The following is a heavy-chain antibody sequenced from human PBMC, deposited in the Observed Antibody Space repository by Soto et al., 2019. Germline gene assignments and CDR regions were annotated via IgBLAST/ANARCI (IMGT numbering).Heavy chain of an antibody. D-gene: IGHD6-6*01. Sequence: KPSETLSLTCTVSGGSISSSSYYWGWIRQPPGKGLEWIGSIYYSGSTYYNPSLKSRVTISVDTSKNQFSLRLSSVTAADTAVYYCARQPSSIAARPSRFDPWGQGALVTVSS. CDR1: GGSISSSSYY. CDR3: ARQPSSIAARPSRFDP. V-gene: IGHV4-39*01. CDR2: IYYSGST. J-gene: IGHJ5*02.